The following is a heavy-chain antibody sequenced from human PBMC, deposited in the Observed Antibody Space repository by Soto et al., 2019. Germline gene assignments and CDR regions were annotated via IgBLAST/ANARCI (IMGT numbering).Heavy chain of an antibody. D-gene: IGHD1-26*01. V-gene: IGHV3-30-3*01. CDR2: ISYDGSNK. Sequence: GGSLRLSCAASGFTFSSYAMHWVRQAPGKGLEWVAVISYDGSNKYYADSVKGRFTISRDNSKNTLYLQMNSLRAEDTAVYYCARGPVRQWELLFGNFDYWGQGTLVTVSS. CDR1: GFTFSSYA. CDR3: ARGPVRQWELLFGNFDY. J-gene: IGHJ4*02.